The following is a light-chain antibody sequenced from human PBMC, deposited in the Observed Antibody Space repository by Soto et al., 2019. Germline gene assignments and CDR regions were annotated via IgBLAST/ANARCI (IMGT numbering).Light chain of an antibody. CDR1: QSISTY. CDR3: QQLNTFPPFFT. CDR2: GAS. J-gene: IGKJ3*01. V-gene: IGKV1-39*01. Sequence: DIQMTQSPSSLSASVGDRVTITCRASQSISTYLNWYQQKPGKAPKLLIFGASSVQSGVPSRFSGSGSGTDFTLTISSLQPEDFATYFCQQLNTFPPFFTFGPGTKVDIK.